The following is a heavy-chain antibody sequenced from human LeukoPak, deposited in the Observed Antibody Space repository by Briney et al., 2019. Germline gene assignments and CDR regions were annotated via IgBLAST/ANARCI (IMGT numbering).Heavy chain of an antibody. V-gene: IGHV1-2*02. Sequence: GASVKVSCKASGYTFTGYYMHWVRQAPGQGLEWMGWINPNSGGTNYAQKFQGRVTMTRDTSISTAYMELSRLRSDDTAVYYCARIQTPQDGDYWYYFDYWGQGTLVTVSS. D-gene: IGHD4-17*01. CDR2: INPNSGGT. CDR1: GYTFTGYY. CDR3: ARIQTPQDGDYWYYFDY. J-gene: IGHJ4*02.